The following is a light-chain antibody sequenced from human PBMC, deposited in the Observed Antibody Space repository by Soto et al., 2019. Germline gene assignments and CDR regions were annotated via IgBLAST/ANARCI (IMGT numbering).Light chain of an antibody. CDR2: EVG. CDR3: SSYTSSSTWV. Sequence: QSVLTQPASVSGAPGQSITISCTGTSSDVGGYNYVSWYQQHPGKAPKLMIYEVGNRPSGVSNRFSGSKSGNTASLTISGLQAEDEADYYCSSYTSSSTWVFGGGTQLTVL. CDR1: SSDVGGYNY. V-gene: IGLV2-14*01. J-gene: IGLJ3*02.